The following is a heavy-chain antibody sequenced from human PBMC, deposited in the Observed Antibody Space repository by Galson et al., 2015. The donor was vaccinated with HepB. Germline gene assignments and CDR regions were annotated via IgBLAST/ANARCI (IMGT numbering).Heavy chain of an antibody. CDR3: ATDGYYDSSGYYTPNY. Sequence: SVKVSCKVSGYTLTELSMHWVRQAPGKGLEWMGGFDPEDGETIYAQKFQGRVTMTEDTSTDTAYMELSSLRSEDTAVYYCATDGYYDSSGYYTPNYWGQGTLVTVSS. D-gene: IGHD3-22*01. CDR1: GYTLTELS. V-gene: IGHV1-24*01. J-gene: IGHJ4*02. CDR2: FDPEDGET.